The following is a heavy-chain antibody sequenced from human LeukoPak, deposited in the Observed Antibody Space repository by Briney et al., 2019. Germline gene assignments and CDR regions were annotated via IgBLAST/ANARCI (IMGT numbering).Heavy chain of an antibody. D-gene: IGHD4-17*01. J-gene: IGHJ4*02. V-gene: IGHV3-23*01. CDR3: AKGSGDYVFDY. CDR1: GFALSTYS. Sequence: PGGSLRLSCAASGFALSTYSMSWVRQAPGKGLEWVSAISGSGGSTYYADSVKGRFTISRDNSKNTLYLQMNSLRAEDTAVYYCAKGSGDYVFDYWGQGTLVTVSS. CDR2: ISGSGGST.